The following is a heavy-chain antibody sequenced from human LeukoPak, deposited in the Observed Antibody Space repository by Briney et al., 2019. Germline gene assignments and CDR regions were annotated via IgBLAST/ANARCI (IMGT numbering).Heavy chain of an antibody. CDR1: GFTFDGYG. J-gene: IGHJ4*02. CDR2: INWNGGST. Sequence: GGSLRLSCAASGFTFDGYGMSWVRQAPGKGLEWVSGINWNGGSTGYADSVKGRFTISRDNAKSSLYLQMNSLRAEDTALYYCARGYCSSTSCYFDYWGQGTLVTVSS. V-gene: IGHV3-20*04. CDR3: ARGYCSSTSCYFDY. D-gene: IGHD2-2*01.